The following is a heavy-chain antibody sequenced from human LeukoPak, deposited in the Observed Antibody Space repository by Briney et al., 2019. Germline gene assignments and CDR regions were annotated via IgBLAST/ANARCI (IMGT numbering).Heavy chain of an antibody. CDR2: IYYSGST. CDR1: GGSISSYY. J-gene: IGHJ5*02. V-gene: IGHV4-59*01. D-gene: IGHD1-26*01. Sequence: PSETLSLTCTVSGGSISSYYWSWIRQPPGKGLEWIGYIYYSGSTNYNPSLKSRVTISVDTSKNQFSLKLCSVTAADTAVYYCASFNLGSWFDPWGQGTLVTVSS. CDR3: ASFNLGSWFDP.